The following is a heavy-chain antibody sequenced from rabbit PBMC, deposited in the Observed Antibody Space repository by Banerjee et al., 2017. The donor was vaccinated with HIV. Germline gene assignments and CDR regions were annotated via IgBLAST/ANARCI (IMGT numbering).Heavy chain of an antibody. Sequence: QQQLEESGGDLVKPEGSLTLTCAASGFSFSSNYWICWVRQAPGKGLEWIACIYADGSGYTYYASWAKGRFTISKTSSTTVTLQMTSLTAADTATYFCARDLYAGYTGYGYAGFNLWAQGPWSPS. CDR2: IYADGSGYT. CDR1: GFSFSSNYW. V-gene: IGHV1S45*01. J-gene: IGHJ4*01. CDR3: ARDLYAGYTGYGYAGFNL. D-gene: IGHD6-1*01.